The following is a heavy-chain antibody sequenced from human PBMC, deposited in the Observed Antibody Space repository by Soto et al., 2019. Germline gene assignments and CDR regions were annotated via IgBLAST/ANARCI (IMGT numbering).Heavy chain of an antibody. D-gene: IGHD3-16*02. CDR2: IYYSGST. J-gene: IGHJ4*02. CDR3: ARGPYDYVWGSYRLIDY. Sequence: PSETLSLTCTVSGGSVSSGSYYWSWIRQPPGKGLEWIGYIYYSGSTNYNPSLKSRVTISVDTSKNQFSLKLSSVTAADTAVYYCARGPYDYVWGSYRLIDYWGQGTLVTVSS. V-gene: IGHV4-61*01. CDR1: GGSVSSGSYY.